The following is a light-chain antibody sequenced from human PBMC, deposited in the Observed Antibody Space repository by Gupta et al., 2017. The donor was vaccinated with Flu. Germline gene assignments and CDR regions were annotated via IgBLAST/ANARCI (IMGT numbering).Light chain of an antibody. CDR2: KDR. CDR3: QSADRRGTYWV. Sequence: SALTQPPSLSVSPGQTARINSSGEPLPEEYVYWYQQKPGQAPVLVIYKDRDRPPGIPDRFSGSNSGTTVTLTISGVQAEDEAEYYCQSADRRGTYWVFGGGTKLTVL. CDR1: PLPEEY. V-gene: IGLV3-25*02. J-gene: IGLJ3*02.